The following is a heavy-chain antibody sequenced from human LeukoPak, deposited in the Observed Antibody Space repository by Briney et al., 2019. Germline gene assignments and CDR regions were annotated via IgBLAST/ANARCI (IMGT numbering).Heavy chain of an antibody. CDR3: AREGLWATGFDY. Sequence: SVKVSCKASGGTFSSYAISWVRQAPGQGLEWMGGIIPIFGTANYAQKFQGRVTITADKSTSTAYMELNSLRAEDTAVYYCAREGLWATGFDYWGQGTLVTVSS. D-gene: IGHD1-26*01. CDR1: GGTFSSYA. V-gene: IGHV1-69*06. CDR2: IIPIFGTA. J-gene: IGHJ4*02.